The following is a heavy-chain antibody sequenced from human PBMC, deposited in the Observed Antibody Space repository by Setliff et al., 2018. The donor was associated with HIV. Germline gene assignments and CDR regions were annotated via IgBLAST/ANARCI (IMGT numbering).Heavy chain of an antibody. CDR1: GYSFTNYW. CDR2: IFPYDSDT. V-gene: IGHV5-51*01. D-gene: IGHD3-3*01. CDR3: AKRALRSGYSDAFDI. Sequence: PGESLKISCKGSGYSFTNYWIAWVRQMPGKGLEWMGIIFPYDSDTTYSPSFQGQVTISADTSINTAYLHWSSLKASDTAMYRCAKRALRSGYSDAFDIWGQGTMVTVSS. J-gene: IGHJ3*02.